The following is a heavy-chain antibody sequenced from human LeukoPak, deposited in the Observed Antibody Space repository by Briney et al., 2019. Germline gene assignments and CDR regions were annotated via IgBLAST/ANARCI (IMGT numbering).Heavy chain of an antibody. J-gene: IGHJ4*02. V-gene: IGHV4-4*07. CDR2: IHTSGST. CDR3: ARRDYSTGWSFDK. Sequence: PSETLSLTCTVSGGSISNYQWTWIRQPAGKGLEWIGQIHTSGSTNYNPPLKSRVTMSIDTAENQVSLTMRSVTAADTALSYCARRDYSTGWSFDKWGQGTLVTVSS. D-gene: IGHD6-19*01. CDR1: GGSISNYQ.